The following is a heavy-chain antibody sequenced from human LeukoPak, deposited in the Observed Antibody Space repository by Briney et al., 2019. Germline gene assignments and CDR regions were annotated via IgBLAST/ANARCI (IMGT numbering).Heavy chain of an antibody. D-gene: IGHD7-27*01. V-gene: IGHV1-46*01. CDR3: ARALGISSVAFDI. J-gene: IGHJ3*02. CDR1: GYTFTNYY. CDR2: INPSGGST. Sequence: ASVKVSCKASGYTFTNYYIHCVRQAPGQGLEYMGIINPSGGSTSYAQKFQGRVTMTRDMSTSTVYMELSSLRSEDTAVYYCARALGISSVAFDIWGQGTMVTVSS.